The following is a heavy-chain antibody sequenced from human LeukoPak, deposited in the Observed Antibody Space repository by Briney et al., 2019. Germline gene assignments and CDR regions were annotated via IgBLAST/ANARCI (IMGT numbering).Heavy chain of an antibody. CDR2: ISSSGSTI. CDR3: ARVTTLKRSYYYYYYMDV. J-gene: IGHJ6*03. V-gene: IGHV3-48*03. CDR1: GFTFSSYE. D-gene: IGHD1-14*01. Sequence: GGSLRLSCAASGFTFSSYEMNWVRQAPGKGLEWVSYISSSGSTIYYADSVKGRFTISRDNAKNSLYLQMNSLRAEDTAVYYCARVTTLKRSYYYYYYMDVWGKGTTVTISS.